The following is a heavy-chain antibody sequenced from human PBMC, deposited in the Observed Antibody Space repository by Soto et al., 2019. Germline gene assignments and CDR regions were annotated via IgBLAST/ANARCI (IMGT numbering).Heavy chain of an antibody. CDR2: IKSKTDGGTT. V-gene: IGHV3-15*07. CDR1: GFTFSNAW. Sequence: PGGSLRLSCAASGFTFSNAWMNWVRQAPGKGLEWVGRIKSKTDGGTTDYAAPVKGRFTISRDDSKNKLYLQMKSLKTEDTAVYYCTTDPYYYDSSGYYPAFDYWGQGTLVTVSS. D-gene: IGHD3-22*01. J-gene: IGHJ4*02. CDR3: TTDPYYYDSSGYYPAFDY.